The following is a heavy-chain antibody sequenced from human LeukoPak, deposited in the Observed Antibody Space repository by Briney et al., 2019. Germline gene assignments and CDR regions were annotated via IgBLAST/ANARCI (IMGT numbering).Heavy chain of an antibody. D-gene: IGHD3-10*01. Sequence: PSQTLSLTCTVSGGSISSGSYYWTWIPQPAGKGLEWIGRIFISGSTNYNPSLRSRVTISLDTSKNQFSLKLSSVTAADTAVYYCARGNYYGSGSRDAFDIWGQGTMVTASS. CDR1: GGSISSGSYY. J-gene: IGHJ3*02. CDR2: IFISGST. V-gene: IGHV4-61*02. CDR3: ARGNYYGSGSRDAFDI.